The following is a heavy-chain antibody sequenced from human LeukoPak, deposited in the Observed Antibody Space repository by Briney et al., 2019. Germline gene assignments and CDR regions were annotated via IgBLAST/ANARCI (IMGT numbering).Heavy chain of an antibody. CDR3: ARDRTRTGYSSGWYHDY. J-gene: IGHJ4*02. V-gene: IGHV1-2*02. CDR2: INPNSGGT. Sequence: ASVKVSCKASGYTFTGYYMHWVRQAPGQGLEWMGWINPNSGGTNYAQKFQGRVTMTRDTSISTAYMELSRLRSDDTAVYYCARDRTRTGYSSGWYHDYWGQGTLVTVSS. CDR1: GYTFTGYY. D-gene: IGHD6-19*01.